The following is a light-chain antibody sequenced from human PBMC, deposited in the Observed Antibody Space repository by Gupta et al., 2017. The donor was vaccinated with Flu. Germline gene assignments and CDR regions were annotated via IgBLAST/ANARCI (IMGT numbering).Light chain of an antibody. J-gene: IGLJ3*02. CDR1: SSNIGSNY. CDR3: AAWDDRLGGQGV. Sequence: VTISCSGSSSNIGSNYVYWYQQFPGTAPKLLIYSKNQRPSGVPDRFSGSNSGTSASLAISRLRSDDEAEYYCAAWDDRLGGQGVFGGGTKLTVL. CDR2: SKN. V-gene: IGLV1-47*02.